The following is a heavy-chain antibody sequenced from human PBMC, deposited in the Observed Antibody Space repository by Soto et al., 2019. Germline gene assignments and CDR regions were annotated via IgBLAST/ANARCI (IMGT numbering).Heavy chain of an antibody. V-gene: IGHV4-59*01. D-gene: IGHD4-17*01. Sequence: SETLSLTCTVSGGSIRSYYWSWIRQAPGKGLEWIGYLYNSGSTVYNPSLKSRVTISVDTSKNQFSLKLSSVTAADTAVYYCARDVDYVFDYWGQGTLVTVSS. CDR1: GGSIRSYY. CDR3: ARDVDYVFDY. CDR2: LYNSGST. J-gene: IGHJ4*02.